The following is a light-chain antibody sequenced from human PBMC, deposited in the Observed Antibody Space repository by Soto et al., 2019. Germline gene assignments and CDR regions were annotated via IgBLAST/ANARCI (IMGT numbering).Light chain of an antibody. CDR1: SSDFGSYKF. V-gene: IGLV2-23*01. CDR3: FSFTSTNTHV. J-gene: IGLJ1*01. Sequence: QSVLTQPASVSGSPGQSVTISCAGTSSDFGSYKFVSWYQHHPGKVPKVIIYETSKRPSGVSDRFSGSKSANTASLTISGLQAEDEADYYCFSFTSTNTHVFGSGTKVTV. CDR2: ETS.